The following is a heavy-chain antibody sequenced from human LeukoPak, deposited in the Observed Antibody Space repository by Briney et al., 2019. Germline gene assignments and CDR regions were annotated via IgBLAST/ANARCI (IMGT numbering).Heavy chain of an antibody. J-gene: IGHJ6*02. CDR1: GYTFTSYD. Sequence: GASVKVSCKASGYTFTSYDINWVRQATGQGLEWMGWMNPNSGNTGYAQKFQGRVTMTRNTSISTAYMELSSLRSEDTAVYYCASGGFRGVSRGDYYYGMDVWGQGTTVTVSS. D-gene: IGHD3-10*01. V-gene: IGHV1-8*01. CDR3: ASGGFRGVSRGDYYYGMDV. CDR2: MNPNSGNT.